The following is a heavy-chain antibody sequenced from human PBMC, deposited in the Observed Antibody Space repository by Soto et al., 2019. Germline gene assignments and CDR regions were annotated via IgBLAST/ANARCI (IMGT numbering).Heavy chain of an antibody. CDR1: GGTFSSYT. D-gene: IGHD6-6*01. CDR3: ARIEYSSSFDY. J-gene: IGHJ4*02. CDR2: IIPILGIA. Sequence: ASVKVSCQASGGTFSSYTISWVRQAPGQGLEWMGRIIPILGIANYAQKFQGRVTITADKSTSTAYMELSSLRSEDTAVYYCARIEYSSSFDYWGQGTLVTVSS. V-gene: IGHV1-69*02.